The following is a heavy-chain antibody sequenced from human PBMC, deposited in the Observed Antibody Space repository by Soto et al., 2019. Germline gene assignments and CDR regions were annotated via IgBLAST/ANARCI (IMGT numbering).Heavy chain of an antibody. CDR3: TRDGDGRMTTNPYYYYGMDV. CDR2: VYYSGGA. D-gene: IGHD2-21*02. CDR1: GGSISGYY. V-gene: IGHV4-59*01. J-gene: IGHJ6*02. Sequence: SEALSLTCTGSGGSISGYYWSWIRQPPGKGLAWLGNVYYSGGAKYNPSVKRRVSISVDTSKNQFSLNLSSVTAADTAVYYCTRDGDGRMTTNPYYYYGMDVWGPGITVTVSS.